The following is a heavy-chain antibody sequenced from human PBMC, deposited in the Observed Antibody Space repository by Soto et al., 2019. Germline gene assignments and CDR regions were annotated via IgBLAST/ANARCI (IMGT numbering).Heavy chain of an antibody. Sequence: GGSLRLSCAASGFTFSSYGMHWVRQAPGKGLEWVAVISYDGSNKYYADSVKGRFTISRDNSKNTLYLQMNSLRAEDTAVYYCAKVEIQLWYYGMDVWGQGTTVTVSS. J-gene: IGHJ6*02. CDR1: GFTFSSYG. D-gene: IGHD5-18*01. V-gene: IGHV3-30*18. CDR2: ISYDGSNK. CDR3: AKVEIQLWYYGMDV.